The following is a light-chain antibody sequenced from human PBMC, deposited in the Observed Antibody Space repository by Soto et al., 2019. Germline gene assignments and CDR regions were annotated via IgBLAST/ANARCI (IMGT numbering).Light chain of an antibody. CDR2: SDT. V-gene: IGLV1-44*01. J-gene: IGLJ1*01. CDR3: AAWDDSLKAYG. Sequence: QFVLTQPPQASGNPGQRGTISGSGSNCNIGSNTVNWYQQLPGTAPRFLIYSDTQRPPGVPERFSGYKSGTSACMAICGLQSEDEADYECAAWDDSLKAYGFGTGTKGTVL. CDR1: NCNIGSNT.